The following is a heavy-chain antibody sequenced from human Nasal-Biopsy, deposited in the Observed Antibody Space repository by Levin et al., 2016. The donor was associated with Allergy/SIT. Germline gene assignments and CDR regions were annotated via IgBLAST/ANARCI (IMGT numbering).Heavy chain of an antibody. J-gene: IGHJ5*02. CDR3: ARDREGDDFWSGYDA. Sequence: GESLKISCAASGFSFSSYSMNWVRQAPGKGLEWVSSISSSSSYKHYADSVKGRFTISRDNAKNSLYLQMNSLRAEDRAVYYCARDREGDDFWSGYDAWGQGTLVTVSS. CDR2: ISSSSSYK. V-gene: IGHV3-21*01. CDR1: GFSFSSYS. D-gene: IGHD3-3*01.